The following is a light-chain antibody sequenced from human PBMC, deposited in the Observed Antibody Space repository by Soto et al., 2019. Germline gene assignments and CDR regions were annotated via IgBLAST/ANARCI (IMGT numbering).Light chain of an antibody. CDR2: AAS. V-gene: IGKV1-17*01. J-gene: IGKJ1*01. Sequence: DIQMTQSPSSLSASVGDRVTITCRASQGIRDALGWYQQKPGKAPKRLIYAASSLQSGVPSRFRGSGSGTEFTLTISSLQPEDFATYDCLQHNSYPQTFGQGTKVEIK. CDR1: QGIRDA. CDR3: LQHNSYPQT.